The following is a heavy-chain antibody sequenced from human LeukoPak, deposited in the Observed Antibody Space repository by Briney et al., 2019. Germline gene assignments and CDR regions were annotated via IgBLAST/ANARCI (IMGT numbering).Heavy chain of an antibody. CDR3: ARDSELRYFDWLFY. D-gene: IGHD3-9*01. V-gene: IGHV3-48*01. Sequence: GGSLRLSCAAFGFTFSSYSMNWVRQAPGKGLEWVSYISSSSSTIYYADSVKGRFTISRDNSKNTLYLQMNSLRAEDTAVYYCARDSELRYFDWLFYWGQGTLVTVSS. CDR2: ISSSSSTI. J-gene: IGHJ4*02. CDR1: GFTFSSYS.